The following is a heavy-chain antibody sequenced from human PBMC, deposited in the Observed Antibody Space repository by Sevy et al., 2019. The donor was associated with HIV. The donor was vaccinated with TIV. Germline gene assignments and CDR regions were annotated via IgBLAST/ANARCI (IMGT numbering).Heavy chain of an antibody. CDR1: GVTFKNYA. Sequence: ALVKVSCKASGVTFKNYAISWVRQAPGQGLEWMGGFIPMFATPDYAQKFRGRITITADESTSTAYMELSSLGSEDTAVYYCARDSLYATNWAFDYWGQGTLVTVSS. V-gene: IGHV1-69*13. J-gene: IGHJ4*02. CDR2: FIPMFATP. CDR3: ARDSLYATNWAFDY. D-gene: IGHD1-1*01.